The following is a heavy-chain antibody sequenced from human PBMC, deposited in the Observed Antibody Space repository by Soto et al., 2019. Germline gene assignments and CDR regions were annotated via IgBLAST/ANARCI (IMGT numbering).Heavy chain of an antibody. CDR3: TTDHIVVVVAATPIWFDP. Sequence: SVSNAWMNWVRPAPGKGLEWVGRIKSKTDGGTTDYAAPVKGRFTISRDDSKNTLYLQMNSLKTEDTAVYYCTTDHIVVVVAATPIWFDPWGQGTLVTVSS. CDR1: SVSNAW. D-gene: IGHD2-15*01. V-gene: IGHV3-15*07. J-gene: IGHJ5*02. CDR2: IKSKTDGGTT.